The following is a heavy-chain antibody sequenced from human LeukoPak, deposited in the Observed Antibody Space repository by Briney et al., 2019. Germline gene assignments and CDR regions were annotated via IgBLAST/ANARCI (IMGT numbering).Heavy chain of an antibody. D-gene: IGHD6-13*01. J-gene: IGHJ5*02. Sequence: SGPALVKPTQTLTLTCTFSGFSLSTSGMCVSWIRQPPGKALGWLARIDWDDDKYYSTSLKTRLTISKDTSKNQVVLTMTNMDPVDTATYYCARGIAAAGIRGWFDPWGQGTLVTVSS. CDR1: GFSLSTSGMC. CDR2: IDWDDDK. CDR3: ARGIAAAGIRGWFDP. V-gene: IGHV2-70*11.